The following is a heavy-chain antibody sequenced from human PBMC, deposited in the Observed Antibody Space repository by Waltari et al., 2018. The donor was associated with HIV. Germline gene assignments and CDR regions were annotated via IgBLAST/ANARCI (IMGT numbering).Heavy chain of an antibody. V-gene: IGHV3-30*18. Sequence: QVQLVESGGGVVQPGRSLRLSCAASGFPFSSYGRHWVRQAPGKGLEWVAVISYYGDNKYYADSVKGRFTISRDNSKNTLYLQMNSLRVEDTAVYYCAKGASGWSPGYWGQGTLVTVSS. CDR3: AKGASGWSPGY. CDR1: GFPFSSYG. J-gene: IGHJ4*02. D-gene: IGHD6-19*01. CDR2: ISYYGDNK.